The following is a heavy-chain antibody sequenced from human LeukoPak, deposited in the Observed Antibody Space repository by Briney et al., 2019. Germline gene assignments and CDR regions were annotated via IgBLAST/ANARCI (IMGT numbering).Heavy chain of an antibody. CDR1: GGSISSYY. V-gene: IGHV4-59*01. D-gene: IGHD6-19*01. J-gene: IGHJ3*02. CDR3: ARAGRIAVATPEVGAFDI. CDR2: IYYSGST. Sequence: SETLSLTCTVSGGSISSYYWSWIRQPPRKGLEWIGYIYYSGSTNYNPSLKSRVTISVDTSKNQFSLKLSSVTAADTAVYYCARAGRIAVATPEVGAFDIWGQGTMVTVSS.